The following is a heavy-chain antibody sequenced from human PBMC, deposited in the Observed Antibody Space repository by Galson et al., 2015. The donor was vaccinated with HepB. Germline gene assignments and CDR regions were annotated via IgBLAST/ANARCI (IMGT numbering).Heavy chain of an antibody. CDR3: ARDRYYGSGTLGTTFDY. J-gene: IGHJ4*02. V-gene: IGHV3-33*01. CDR2: IWYDGSNK. Sequence: SLRLSCAASGFTFSSYGMHWVRQAPGKGLEWVAVIWYDGSNKYYADSVKGRFAISRDNSKNTLYLQMNSLRAEDTAVYYCARDRYYGSGTLGTTFDYWGQGTLVTVSS. D-gene: IGHD3-10*01. CDR1: GFTFSSYG.